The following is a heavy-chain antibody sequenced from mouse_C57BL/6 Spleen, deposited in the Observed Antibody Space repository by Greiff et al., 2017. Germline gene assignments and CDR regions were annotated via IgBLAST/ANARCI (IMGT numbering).Heavy chain of an antibody. CDR2: ISSGGSCT. CDR3: ARHARTTVLKDY. CDR1: GFTFSSYG. D-gene: IGHD1-1*01. Sequence: EVQVVESGGDLVKPGGSLKLSCAASGFTFSSYGMSWVRQTPDKRLEWVASISSGGSCTYYPDSVKGRFTISRDNAKNTLYLQMSSLKSEDTAMYYCARHARTTVLKDYWGQGTTLTVSS. J-gene: IGHJ2*01. V-gene: IGHV5-6*01.